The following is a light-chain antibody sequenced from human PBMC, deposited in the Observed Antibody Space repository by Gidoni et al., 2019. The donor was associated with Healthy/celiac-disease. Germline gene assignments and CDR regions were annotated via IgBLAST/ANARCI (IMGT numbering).Light chain of an antibody. J-gene: IGKJ2*01. V-gene: IGKV3-20*01. CDR2: GAS. Sequence: EFVFTHSPVTLSLSPGERATLSCRASQSVSSSYLAWYQQKPGQAPRLLIYGASSRATGIPDRFSGSGSGTDFTLTISRLETEDFAVYYCQQYSSSTVTFGQGTKLEIK. CDR1: QSVSSSY. CDR3: QQYSSSTVT.